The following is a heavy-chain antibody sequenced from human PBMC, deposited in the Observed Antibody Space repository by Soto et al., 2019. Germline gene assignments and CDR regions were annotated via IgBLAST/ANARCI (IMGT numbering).Heavy chain of an antibody. D-gene: IGHD5-18*01. CDR3: ARVQYSYGLWYYFDY. CDR2: TRNKANDYTT. Sequence: EVQLVESGGGLVQPGGSLRLSCVASGFIFSDHYMDWVRQAPGKGLEWVGRTRNKANDYTTEYAASVKGRSIISRDDSKNSLYLQMHSLKSEDTAVYYCARVQYSYGLWYYFDYWVQGALVTVSS. V-gene: IGHV3-72*01. CDR1: GFIFSDHY. J-gene: IGHJ4*02.